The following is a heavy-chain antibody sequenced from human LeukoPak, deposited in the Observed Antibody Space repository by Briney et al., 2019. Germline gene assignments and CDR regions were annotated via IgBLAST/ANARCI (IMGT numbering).Heavy chain of an antibody. CDR1: GFSISRFW. J-gene: IGHJ4*02. CDR2: INEDGSEK. V-gene: IGHV3-7*01. CDR3: ARDGDILTGYYSDY. D-gene: IGHD3-9*01. Sequence: GGSLRLSCEVSGFSISRFWMSWLRQAPGKGLEWVASINEDGSEKYYLDSVKGRFTISRDNAKNSLYLQMNSLRAEDTALYYCARDGDILTGYYSDYWGQGTLVTVSS.